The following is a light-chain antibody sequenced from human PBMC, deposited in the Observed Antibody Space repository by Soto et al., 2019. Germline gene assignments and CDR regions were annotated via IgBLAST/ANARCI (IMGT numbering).Light chain of an antibody. V-gene: IGKV1-5*01. CDR2: AAS. J-gene: IGKJ1*01. CDR3: QHYNSYSEA. CDR1: QNIKNY. Sequence: DIQMTQSPSSLSASVGDRVTITCRATQNIKNYLTWYQQKAGKAPNLLIYAASTLQSGVPSRFSGSGSGTEFTLTISSLQPDDFATYYCQHYNSYSEAFGQGTKVDIK.